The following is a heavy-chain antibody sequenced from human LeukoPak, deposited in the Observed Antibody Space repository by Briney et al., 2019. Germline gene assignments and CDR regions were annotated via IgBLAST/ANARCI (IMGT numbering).Heavy chain of an antibody. CDR2: IYYSGST. CDR1: GGSISSYY. D-gene: IGHD3-10*01. V-gene: IGHV4-59*08. Sequence: SETLSLTCTGSGGSISSYYWSWIRKPPGKGLEWIGYIYYSGSTNYNPSLKSRVTISVDTSKNQFSLKLSSVTAADTAVYYCARLTMVRGVLYGMDVWGQGTTVTVSS. CDR3: ARLTMVRGVLYGMDV. J-gene: IGHJ6*02.